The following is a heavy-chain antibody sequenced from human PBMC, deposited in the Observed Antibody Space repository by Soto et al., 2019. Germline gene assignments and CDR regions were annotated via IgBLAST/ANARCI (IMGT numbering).Heavy chain of an antibody. CDR2: VSGSGGDT. Sequence: PGGSLRLSCVASGYTFSTYAIIWVRQAPGKGLESISSVSGSGGDTYYADSVKGRFTISRDNSKSTVYLQMNSLRAEDTAVYYCAKESSAAVNYWYGMDVWGQGASVTVSS. J-gene: IGHJ6*02. CDR1: GYTFSTYA. V-gene: IGHV3-23*01. D-gene: IGHD6-13*01. CDR3: AKESSAAVNYWYGMDV.